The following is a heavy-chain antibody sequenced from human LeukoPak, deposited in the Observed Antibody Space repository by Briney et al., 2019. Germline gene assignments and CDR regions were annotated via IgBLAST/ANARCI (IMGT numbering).Heavy chain of an antibody. J-gene: IGHJ4*02. V-gene: IGHV3-72*01. Sequence: GGSLRLSCAASGFTFSDHYMDWVRRAPGKGLEWVGRTRNKANSYTTEYAASVKGRFTISRDDSKNSLYLQMNSLKTEDTAVYYCASITLRGYSYGYDYWGQGTLVTVSS. CDR3: ASITLRGYSYGYDY. D-gene: IGHD5-18*01. CDR1: GFTFSDHY. CDR2: TRNKANSYTT.